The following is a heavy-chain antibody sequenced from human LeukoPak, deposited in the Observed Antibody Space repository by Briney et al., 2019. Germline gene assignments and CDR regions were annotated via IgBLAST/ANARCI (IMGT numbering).Heavy chain of an antibody. V-gene: IGHV3-53*01. Sequence: RPGGSLRLSCAASGFTFDDYGMSWVRHAPGKGLERVSVIYSGGSTYYADSVKGRFTISRDNSKNTLYLQMNSLRAEDTAVYYCARRVTGTWFDPWGQGTLVTVSS. CDR1: GFTFDDYG. D-gene: IGHD6-19*01. CDR2: IYSGGST. CDR3: ARRVTGTWFDP. J-gene: IGHJ5*02.